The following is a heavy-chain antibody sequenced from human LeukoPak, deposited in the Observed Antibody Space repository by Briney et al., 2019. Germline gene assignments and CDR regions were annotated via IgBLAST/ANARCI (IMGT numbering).Heavy chain of an antibody. CDR2: IYSSGST. Sequence: PSETLSLTCTVSGGSINSYYWSWIRQPAGKGLEWIGRIYSSGSTNYNPSLKSRVSMSVDTSKDQFSLKLTSVTAADTAVYYCARGGKATVVTMWGQGILVTVSS. V-gene: IGHV4-4*07. D-gene: IGHD4-23*01. CDR3: ARGGKATVVTM. J-gene: IGHJ4*02. CDR1: GGSINSYY.